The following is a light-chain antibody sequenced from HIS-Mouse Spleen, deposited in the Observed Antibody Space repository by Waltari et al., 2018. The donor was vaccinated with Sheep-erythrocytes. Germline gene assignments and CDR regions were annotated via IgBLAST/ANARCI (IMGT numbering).Light chain of an antibody. CDR2: QDS. Sequence: SYELTQPPSVSVSPGQTASITCSGAKLGDKYACWYQQKPGQSLVLVIYQDSKRPSGIPERFSGSNSGNTATLTISGTQAMDEADYYCQAWDSSTAVVFGGGTKLTVL. J-gene: IGLJ2*01. CDR1: KLGDKY. CDR3: QAWDSSTAVV. V-gene: IGLV3-1*01.